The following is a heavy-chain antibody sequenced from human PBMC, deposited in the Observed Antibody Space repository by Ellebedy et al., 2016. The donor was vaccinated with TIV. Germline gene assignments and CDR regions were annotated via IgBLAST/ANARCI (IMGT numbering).Heavy chain of an antibody. J-gene: IGHJ4*02. CDR1: GGSFSGYY. D-gene: IGHD2-2*01. CDR2: INHSGST. V-gene: IGHV4-34*01. CDR3: AARGYCSSTSCYYLDY. Sequence: MPSDTLSLTCAVYGGSFSGYYWSWIRQPPGKGLEWIGEINHSGSTNYNPSLKSRVTISVDTSKNQFSLKLSSVTAADTAVYYCAARGYCSSTSCYYLDYWGQGTLVTVSS.